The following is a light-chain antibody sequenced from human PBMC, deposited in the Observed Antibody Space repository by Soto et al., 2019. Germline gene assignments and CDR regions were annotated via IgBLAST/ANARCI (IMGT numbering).Light chain of an antibody. Sequence: QSALTQPPSASGSPGQSVTISCTGTSSDVGGYNYVSWYQQHPGKAPKLIIYEVYKRPSGVPDRFSGSKSGNTAALTVSGPQAEDEADYYCSSYVGTNSYVFGTGTKVTVL. J-gene: IGLJ1*01. V-gene: IGLV2-8*01. CDR1: SSDVGGYNY. CDR2: EVY. CDR3: SSYVGTNSYV.